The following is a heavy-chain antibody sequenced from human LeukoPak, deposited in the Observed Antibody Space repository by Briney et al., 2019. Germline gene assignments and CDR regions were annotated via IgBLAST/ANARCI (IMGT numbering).Heavy chain of an antibody. CDR1: GFTFTSSA. D-gene: IGHD6-6*01. J-gene: IGHJ2*01. CDR3: TAPTGYSSSGDFDL. V-gene: IGHV1-58*01. CDR2: IVVGSGNT. Sequence: SVKVSCKASGFTFTSSAVQWVRQARGQRLEWIGWIVVGSGNTNYAQKFQGRVTITRDMSTSTAYMELSSLRSEDTAVYYCTAPTGYSSSGDFDLWGRGTLVTVSS.